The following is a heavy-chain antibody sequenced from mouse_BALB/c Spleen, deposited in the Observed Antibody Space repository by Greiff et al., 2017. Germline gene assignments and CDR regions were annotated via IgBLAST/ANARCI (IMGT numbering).Heavy chain of an antibody. CDR3: ARGGLRRYFDV. CDR2: IYPGGGYT. J-gene: IGHJ1*01. D-gene: IGHD2-2*01. V-gene: IGHV1-63*02. CDR1: GYTFTNYW. Sequence: QVQLQQSGAELVRPGTSVKISCKASGYTFTNYWLGWVKQRPGHGLEWIGDIYPGGGYTNYNEKFKGKATLTADTSSSTAYMQLSSLTSEDSAVYFCARGGLRRYFDVWGAGTTVTVSS.